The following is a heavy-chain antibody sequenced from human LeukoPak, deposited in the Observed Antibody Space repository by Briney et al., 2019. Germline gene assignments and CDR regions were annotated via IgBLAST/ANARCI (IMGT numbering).Heavy chain of an antibody. V-gene: IGHV4-38-2*02. CDR1: GYSISSGFY. CDR2: INHSGST. J-gene: IGHJ4*02. D-gene: IGHD3-10*01. Sequence: SETLSLTCTVSGYSISSGFYWGWIRQPPGKGLEWIGEINHSGSTNYNPSLKSRVTISVDTSKNQFSLKLSSVTAADTALYYCAKHYMGSSYNHGLDCWGQGTLVTVSS. CDR3: AKHYMGSSYNHGLDC.